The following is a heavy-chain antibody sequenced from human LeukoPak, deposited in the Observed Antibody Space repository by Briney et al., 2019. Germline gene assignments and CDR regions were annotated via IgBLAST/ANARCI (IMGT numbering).Heavy chain of an antibody. Sequence: GGSLRLSCAASGFTFSSYSMNWVRQAPGKGLEWVSSISSSSSYIYYADSVKGRFTISRDNAKNSLYLQMNSLRAEDTAVYYCARDGVIGEYYFDYWGQGTLVTVSS. CDR3: ARDGVIGEYYFDY. J-gene: IGHJ4*02. CDR1: GFTFSSYS. V-gene: IGHV3-21*01. D-gene: IGHD2-21*01. CDR2: ISSSSSYI.